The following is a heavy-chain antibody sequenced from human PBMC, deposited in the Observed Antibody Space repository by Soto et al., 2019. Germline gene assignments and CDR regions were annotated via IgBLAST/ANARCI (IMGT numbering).Heavy chain of an antibody. Sequence: QVQLVQSGAEVKKPGSSVKVSCKSSGGTFSSYAISWVRQAPGQGLECMGGFIPIFGTANYAQKFQGRVTITADESTSTAYMELSSLRYEDTAVYYCAREFISPPYYYGMDVWGQGTTVNVSS. CDR3: AREFISPPYYYGMDV. D-gene: IGHD3-10*01. CDR2: FIPIFGTA. J-gene: IGHJ6*02. V-gene: IGHV1-69*01. CDR1: GGTFSSYA.